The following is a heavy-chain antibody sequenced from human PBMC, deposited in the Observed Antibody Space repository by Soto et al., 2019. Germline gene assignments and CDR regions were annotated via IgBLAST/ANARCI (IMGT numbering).Heavy chain of an antibody. J-gene: IGHJ6*02. V-gene: IGHV3-30-3*01. Sequence: QVQLVESGGGVVQPGRSLRLSCAASGFTFRSYAMHWVRQAPGKGLECVAVIAYDGSNKFYRDYVKGRFTISRDNSKNPLYLQINSLRYEDTAVYYCARGDREDIAVVIGARPGEYGVDVWGQGTTVTVSS. D-gene: IGHD2-15*01. CDR3: ARGDREDIAVVIGARPGEYGVDV. CDR1: GFTFRSYA. CDR2: IAYDGSNK.